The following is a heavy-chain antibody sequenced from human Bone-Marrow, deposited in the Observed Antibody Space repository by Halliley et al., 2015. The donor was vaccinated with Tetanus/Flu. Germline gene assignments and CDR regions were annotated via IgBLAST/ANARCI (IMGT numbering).Heavy chain of an antibody. CDR2: ISSDSAYI. CDR1: GFTFSSYS. J-gene: IGHJ4*02. CDR3: ARDQVASKETFFDY. Sequence: CAASGFTFSSYSMDWVRQAPGKGLEWVSAISSDSAYIYYADSVKGRFTISRDNAKNSLYLQMNSLRAEDTAVYFCARDQVASKETFFDYWGQGALVTISS. D-gene: IGHD5-12*01. V-gene: IGHV3-21*01.